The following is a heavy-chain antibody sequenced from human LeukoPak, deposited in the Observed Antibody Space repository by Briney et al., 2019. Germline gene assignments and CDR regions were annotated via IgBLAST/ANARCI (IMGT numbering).Heavy chain of an antibody. CDR3: ARAVAGRNAAFDI. J-gene: IGHJ3*02. D-gene: IGHD6-19*01. V-gene: IGHV3-21*01. CDR1: GFTFSSYS. Sequence: PGGSLRLSCAASGFTFSSYSMNWVRQAPGKGLEWVSSISSSSSYIYYADSVKGRFTISRDNAKNSLYLQMNSLRAEDTAVYYCARAVAGRNAAFDIWGQGTMVTVSS. CDR2: ISSSSSYI.